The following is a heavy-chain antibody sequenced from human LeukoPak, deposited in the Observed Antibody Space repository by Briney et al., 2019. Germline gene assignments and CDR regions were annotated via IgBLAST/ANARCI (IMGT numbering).Heavy chain of an antibody. J-gene: IGHJ4*02. CDR2: ISSSSYI. Sequence: GGSLRLSCAASGFTFSSYSMNWVRQAPGKGLEWVSSISSSSYIYYADSVKGRFTISRDNAKNSLYLQMNSLRAEDTAVYYCARDFNTMANFDYWGQGTLVTVSS. CDR1: GFTFSSYS. D-gene: IGHD3-10*01. V-gene: IGHV3-21*01. CDR3: ARDFNTMANFDY.